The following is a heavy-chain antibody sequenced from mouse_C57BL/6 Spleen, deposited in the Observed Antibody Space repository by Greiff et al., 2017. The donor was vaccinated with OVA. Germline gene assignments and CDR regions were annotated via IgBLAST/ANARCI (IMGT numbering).Heavy chain of an antibody. V-gene: IGHV1-15*01. CDR2: IDPETGGT. CDR3: TRIGFAY. Sequence: LVESGAELVRPGASVTLSCKASGYTFTDYEMHWVKQTPVHGLEWIGAIDPETGGTAYNQKFKGKAILTADKSSSTAYMELRSLTSEDSAVYYCTRIGFAYWGQGTLVTVSA. CDR1: GYTFTDYE. J-gene: IGHJ3*01.